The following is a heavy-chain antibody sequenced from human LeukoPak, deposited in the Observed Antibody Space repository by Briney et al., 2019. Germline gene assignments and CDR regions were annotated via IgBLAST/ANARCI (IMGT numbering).Heavy chain of an antibody. D-gene: IGHD6-6*01. V-gene: IGHV3-23*01. CDR2: ISGSGGST. J-gene: IGHJ6*02. CDR1: GFTFSSYA. CDR3: AKDTEYSINGMDV. Sequence: GGSLRLSCAASGFTFSSYAMSWVRQAPGKGLEWVSAISGSGGSTYYADSVKGRFTISRDNSKNTLYLQMNSLRAEDAAVYYCAKDTEYSINGMDVWGQGTTVTVSS.